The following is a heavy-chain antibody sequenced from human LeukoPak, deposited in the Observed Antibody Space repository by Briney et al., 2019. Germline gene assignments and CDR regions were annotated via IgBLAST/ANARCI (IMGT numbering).Heavy chain of an antibody. CDR2: INPSGGST. CDR1: GYTFTSYY. V-gene: IGHV1-46*01. Sequence: ASVKVSCKASGYTFTSYYMHWVRQAPGQGLEWMGIINPSGGSTSYARKFQGRVTMTRDTSTSTVYMELSSLRSEDTAVYYCARDRSDTAMAHYFDYWGQGTLVTVSS. J-gene: IGHJ4*02. CDR3: ARDRSDTAMAHYFDY. D-gene: IGHD5-18*01.